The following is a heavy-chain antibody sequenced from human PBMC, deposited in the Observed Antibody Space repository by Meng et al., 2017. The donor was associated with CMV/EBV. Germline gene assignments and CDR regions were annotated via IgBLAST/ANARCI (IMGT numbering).Heavy chain of an antibody. J-gene: IGHJ6*02. Sequence: SVKVSCKASGGTFSSYTISWVRQAPGQGLEWMGRIIPILGIANYAQKFQGRVTITADKSTSTAYMELSSLRSEDTAVYYCARDLVVPPEDYYYGMDVWGQGTTVTVSS. CDR3: ARDLVVPPEDYYYGMDV. D-gene: IGHD2-2*01. CDR2: IIPILGIA. V-gene: IGHV1-69*04. CDR1: GGTFSSYT.